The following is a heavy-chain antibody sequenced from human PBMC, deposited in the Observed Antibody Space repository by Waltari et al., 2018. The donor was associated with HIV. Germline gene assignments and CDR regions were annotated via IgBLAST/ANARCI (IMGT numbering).Heavy chain of an antibody. D-gene: IGHD3-3*01. CDR2: VIPIFGSP. CDR1: GGSCSNYV. J-gene: IGHJ6*02. CDR3: ATGDGRNFGVVREYYHYGMDV. V-gene: IGHV1-69*01. Sequence: QVQIVQSGAEVKKPGSSVKVSCEASGGSCSNYVVSWVGQVPGQGLEWLGGVIPIFGSPDYSQKFHGRLTIVADESINTAYMELSSLTSEDTAVYYCATGDGRNFGVVREYYHYGMDVWGQGTTVTVSS.